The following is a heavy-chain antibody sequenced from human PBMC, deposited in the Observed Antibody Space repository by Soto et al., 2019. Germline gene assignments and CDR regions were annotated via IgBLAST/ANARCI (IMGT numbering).Heavy chain of an antibody. Sequence: QVQLVQSGDEVRKPGSSVKASCKASGYIFVNYGIAWVRQSPGQGLEWMGWISTYSGNTHYASKVQGRLTMTTDTSTRADYMDMGSLTSNATAVDYYAMVDNYVTPPPHDVCGQATTVTVSS. V-gene: IGHV1-18*01. J-gene: IGHJ6*02. CDR2: ISTYSGNT. CDR3: AMVDNYVTPPPHDV. CDR1: GYIFVNYG. D-gene: IGHD3-16*01.